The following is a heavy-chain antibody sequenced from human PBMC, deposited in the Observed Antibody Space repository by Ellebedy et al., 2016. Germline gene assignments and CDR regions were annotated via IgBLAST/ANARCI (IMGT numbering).Heavy chain of an antibody. CDR2: INHSGST. D-gene: IGHD3-3*01. J-gene: IGHJ4*02. Sequence: GSLRLXXTVSGGSISGYYWSWIRQPPGKGLEWIGEINHSGSTNYNPSLKSRVTISVDTSKNQFSLKLSSVTAADTAVYYCARGRAGITIFGVVKGYFDYWGQGTLVTVSS. V-gene: IGHV4-34*01. CDR3: ARGRAGITIFGVVKGYFDY. CDR1: GGSISGYY.